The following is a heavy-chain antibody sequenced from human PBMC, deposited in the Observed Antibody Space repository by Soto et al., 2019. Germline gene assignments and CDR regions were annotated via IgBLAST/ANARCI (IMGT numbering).Heavy chain of an antibody. V-gene: IGHV3-30-3*01. CDR1: GFTFSNSA. CDR3: AKDRGRPDAFNI. Sequence: SLRLSCAASGFTFSNSAMQWVRQAPGKGLEWVAVISNDGSIKYYADSVKGRFTISRDNSKDTLYLQMNSLRADDTAPYSCAKDRGRPDAFNIWGQGTMVT. CDR2: ISNDGSIK. J-gene: IGHJ3*02. D-gene: IGHD3-10*01.